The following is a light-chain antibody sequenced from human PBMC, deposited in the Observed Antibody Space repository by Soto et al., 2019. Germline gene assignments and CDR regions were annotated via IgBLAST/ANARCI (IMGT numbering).Light chain of an antibody. CDR3: QQYYSYPRT. CDR2: AAS. J-gene: IGKJ2*01. Sequence: AIRMTQSPSSLSASTGDRVTITCRASQGISSYLAWYQQKPGKAPKLLLYAASTLQSGVPSRFSGSGSGTDSNLTISCLQSEDFATYYCQQYYSYPRTFGQGTKLEIK. V-gene: IGKV1-8*01. CDR1: QGISSY.